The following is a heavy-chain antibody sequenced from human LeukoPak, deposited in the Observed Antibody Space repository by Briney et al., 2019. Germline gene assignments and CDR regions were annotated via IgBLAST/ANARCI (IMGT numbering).Heavy chain of an antibody. J-gene: IGHJ4*02. CDR1: GGSFSGYY. Sequence: SETLSLTCAVYGGSFSGYYWSWIRQPPGKGMEWIGEINHSGSTNYNPSLKSRVTISVDTSKNQFSLKLSSVTAADTAVYYCARGGSRDYYDSSGLLDYWGQGTLVTVSS. CDR2: INHSGST. CDR3: ARGGSRDYYDSSGLLDY. V-gene: IGHV4-34*01. D-gene: IGHD3-22*01.